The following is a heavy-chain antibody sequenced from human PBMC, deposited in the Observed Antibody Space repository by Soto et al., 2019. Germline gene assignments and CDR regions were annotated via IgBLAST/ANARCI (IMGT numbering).Heavy chain of an antibody. Sequence: SETLSLTCALYGGAFDGYYWSCIRQYPGKGLEWIVDIHHSGSTKYNPSLKSRVSLSADTSTKQFSLKMTSMTAADRGVYYCARGVDSWSGYLFWGQGTPVTVSS. V-gene: IGHV4-34*01. CDR3: ARGVDSWSGYLF. CDR2: IHHSGST. D-gene: IGHD3-3*01. CDR1: GGAFDGYY. J-gene: IGHJ4*02.